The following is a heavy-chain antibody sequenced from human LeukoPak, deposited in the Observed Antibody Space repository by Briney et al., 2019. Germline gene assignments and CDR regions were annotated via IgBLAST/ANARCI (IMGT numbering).Heavy chain of an antibody. CDR2: IYYSGST. CDR1: GYSISSGYY. V-gene: IGHV4-61*01. CDR3: ARDTSLAGIAAESVV. D-gene: IGHD6-13*01. Sequence: SETLSLTCAVSGYSISSGYYWGWIRQPPGKGLEWIGYIYYSGSTNYNPSLKSRVTISVDTSKNQFSLKLSSVTAADTAVYYCARDTSLAGIAAESVVWGQGTLVTVSS. J-gene: IGHJ4*02.